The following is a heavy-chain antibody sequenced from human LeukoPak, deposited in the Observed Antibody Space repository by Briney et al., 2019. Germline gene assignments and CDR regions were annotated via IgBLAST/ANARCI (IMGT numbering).Heavy chain of an antibody. CDR3: ARDIIYLIDEDYG. D-gene: IGHD4-17*01. CDR1: GSSFNSYY. Sequence: SETLSLTCRVSGSSFNSYYRSWIRQPAGKGLEWIGRIHTSGSAEYSPSLQSRVTIYVDMSKKEFSLKLTSVTAADTAVYYCARDIIYLIDEDYGWGQGTLVTVSS. CDR2: IHTSGSA. J-gene: IGHJ4*02. V-gene: IGHV4-4*07.